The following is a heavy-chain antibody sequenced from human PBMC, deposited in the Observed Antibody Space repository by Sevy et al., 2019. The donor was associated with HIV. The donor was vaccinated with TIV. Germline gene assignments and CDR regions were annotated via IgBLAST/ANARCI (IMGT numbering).Heavy chain of an antibody. J-gene: IGHJ3*02. D-gene: IGHD3-22*01. Sequence: SETLSLTCTVSGGSISSSSYYWGWIRQPPGKGLEWIGSIYYSGSTYYKPSLKSRVTISVDTSKNQFSLKLSSVTAADTAVYYCARHRDYYDSSGYYYLMNAFDIWGQGTMVTVSS. CDR2: IYYSGST. CDR3: ARHRDYYDSSGYYYLMNAFDI. V-gene: IGHV4-39*01. CDR1: GGSISSSSYY.